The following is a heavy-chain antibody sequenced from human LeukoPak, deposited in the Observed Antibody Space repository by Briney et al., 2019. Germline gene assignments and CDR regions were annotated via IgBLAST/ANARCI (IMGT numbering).Heavy chain of an antibody. Sequence: GGSLRLSCTTSGFTFSNYGIHWVRQAPGKGLEWVSFIKSDESDKHYADSVKGRFAISRDNSKNTLYLQMNSLRPEDTAVYYCTKGISTEDYRFFFWGQGALVTVSS. J-gene: IGHJ4*02. CDR2: IKSDESDK. D-gene: IGHD3-16*02. CDR1: GFTFSNYG. CDR3: TKGISTEDYRFFF. V-gene: IGHV3-30*02.